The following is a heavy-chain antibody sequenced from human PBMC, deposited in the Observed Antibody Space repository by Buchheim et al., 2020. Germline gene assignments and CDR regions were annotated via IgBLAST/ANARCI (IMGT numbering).Heavy chain of an antibody. Sequence: QVQLVESGGNLVKPGGSLRLSCAASGFTFSDYYMSWIRQAPGKGLEWDSYISSSGSPIYYADSVKGRFTISRDNAKNSLYLQMNSLRAEDTAVYYCARDSRTYDYIWGSYRHETIIYFDYWGQGTL. CDR2: ISSSGSPI. V-gene: IGHV3-11*01. J-gene: IGHJ4*02. CDR1: GFTFSDYY. D-gene: IGHD3-16*02. CDR3: ARDSRTYDYIWGSYRHETIIYFDY.